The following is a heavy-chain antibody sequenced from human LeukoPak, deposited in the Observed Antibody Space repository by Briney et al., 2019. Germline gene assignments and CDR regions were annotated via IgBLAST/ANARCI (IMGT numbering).Heavy chain of an antibody. D-gene: IGHD4-17*01. V-gene: IGHV4-34*01. CDR3: TRMTTGHDY. J-gene: IGHJ4*02. CDR2: INHSGYT. Sequence: SQTLSLTCAVSGVSFNDYYWSWVRQTPGKGLEWIGEINHSGYTNDSPSLKSRVTLSIDTSRKQFSLNLRSVSVADTGIYYCTRMTTGHDYWGQGTLVTVSS. CDR1: GVSFNDYY.